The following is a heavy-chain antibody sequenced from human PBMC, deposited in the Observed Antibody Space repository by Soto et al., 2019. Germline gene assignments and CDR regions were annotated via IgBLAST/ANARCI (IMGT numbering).Heavy chain of an antibody. J-gene: IGHJ4*02. CDR2: IYYSGST. D-gene: IGHD3-22*01. CDR1: GGSISSGGYY. Sequence: PSETLSLTCTVSGGSISSGGYYWSWIRQHPVKGLEWIGYIYYSGSTYYNPSLKSRVTISVDTSKNQFSLKLSSVTAADTAVYYCARSIYDSSGYYLDYWGQGTLVTVSS. CDR3: ARSIYDSSGYYLDY. V-gene: IGHV4-31*03.